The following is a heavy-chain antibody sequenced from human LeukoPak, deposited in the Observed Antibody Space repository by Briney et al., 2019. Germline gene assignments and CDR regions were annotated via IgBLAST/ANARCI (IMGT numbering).Heavy chain of an antibody. CDR1: GYTFTSYD. D-gene: IGHD3-3*01. J-gene: IGHJ6*02. V-gene: IGHV1-8*01. Sequence: GASVKVSCKASGYTFTSYDINWVRQATGQGLEWMGWMNPNSGNTGYAQKFQGRVTMTRNTSISTAYMELSSLRSEDTAVYYCARDSPLRFLEWLPHYYYGMDVWGQGTTVTVSS. CDR3: ARDSPLRFLEWLPHYYYGMDV. CDR2: MNPNSGNT.